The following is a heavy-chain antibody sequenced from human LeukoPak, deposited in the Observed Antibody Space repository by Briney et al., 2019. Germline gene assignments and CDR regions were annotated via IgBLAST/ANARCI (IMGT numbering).Heavy chain of an antibody. CDR3: ARDCSSTSCYGIY. Sequence: PGGSLRLSCAASGLTFSSYAMSWVGQAPGKGLEWVSAISGSGGSTYYADSVKGRFTISKDNSKTTLYLQMNSLRAEDTAVYYCARDCSSTSCYGIYWGQGTLVTVSP. CDR1: GLTFSSYA. CDR2: ISGSGGST. J-gene: IGHJ4*02. V-gene: IGHV3-23*01. D-gene: IGHD2-2*01.